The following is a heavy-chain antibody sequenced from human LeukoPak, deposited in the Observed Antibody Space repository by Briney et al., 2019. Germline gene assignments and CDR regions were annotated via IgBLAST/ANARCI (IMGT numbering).Heavy chain of an antibody. D-gene: IGHD6-19*01. CDR2: IYYSGST. Sequence: PSETLSLTCTVSGGSFSSSSYYWGWIRQPPGKGLEWIGSIYYSGSTYYNPSLKSRVTISVDTSKNQFSLKLSSVTAADTAVYYCARRTSSGWYYFDYWGQGTLVTVSS. CDR3: ARRTSSGWYYFDY. J-gene: IGHJ4*02. V-gene: IGHV4-39*01. CDR1: GGSFSSSSYY.